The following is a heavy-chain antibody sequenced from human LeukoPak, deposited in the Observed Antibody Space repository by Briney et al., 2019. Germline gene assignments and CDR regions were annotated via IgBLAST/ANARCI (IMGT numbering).Heavy chain of an antibody. CDR1: GFTFSDYY. CDR3: ARHLVVATYDY. D-gene: IGHD2-21*01. V-gene: IGHV3-11*01. Sequence: PGGSLRLSCAASGFTFSDYYMSWIRQAPGKGLEWVSYISNGGSTIYYADSVKGRFTISRDNAKNSLYLQMNSLRAEDTAVYYCARHLVVATYDYWGQGTLVTVSS. CDR2: ISNGGSTI. J-gene: IGHJ4*02.